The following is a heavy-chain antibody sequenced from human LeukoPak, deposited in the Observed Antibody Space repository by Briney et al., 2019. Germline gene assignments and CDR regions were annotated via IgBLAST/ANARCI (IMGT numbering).Heavy chain of an antibody. Sequence: GGSLRLSCAASGFTFSDYYTSWIRQAPGKGLEWVSYISSSGSTIYYADSVKGRFTISRDNAKNSLYLQMNSLRAEDTAVYYCARASQGIAAAVDYWGQGTLVTVSS. CDR3: ARASQGIAAAVDY. CDR1: GFTFSDYY. CDR2: ISSSGSTI. D-gene: IGHD6-13*01. J-gene: IGHJ4*02. V-gene: IGHV3-11*04.